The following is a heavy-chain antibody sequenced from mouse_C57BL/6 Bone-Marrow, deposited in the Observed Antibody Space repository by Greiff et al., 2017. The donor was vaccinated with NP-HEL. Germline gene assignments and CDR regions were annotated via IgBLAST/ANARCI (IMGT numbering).Heavy chain of an antibody. Sequence: EVKVVESGGGLVKPGGSLKLSCAASGFTFSSYAMSWVRQTPEKRLEWVATISDGGSYTYYPDNVKGRFTISRDNAKNNLYLQMSHRKSEDTAMYYCARGGNWDYFDYWGQGTTLTVSS. CDR1: GFTFSSYA. CDR3: ARGGNWDYFDY. J-gene: IGHJ2*01. V-gene: IGHV5-4*03. CDR2: ISDGGSYT. D-gene: IGHD4-1*01.